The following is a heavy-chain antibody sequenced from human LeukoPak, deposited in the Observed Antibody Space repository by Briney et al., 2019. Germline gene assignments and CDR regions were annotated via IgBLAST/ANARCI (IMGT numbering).Heavy chain of an antibody. V-gene: IGHV4-59*01. CDR2: IYYSGST. CDR1: GFTFSSYW. CDR3: ARDSGNDYGDFFDY. J-gene: IGHJ4*02. Sequence: AGGSLRLSCAASGFTFSSYWMSWIRQPPGKGLEWIGYIYYSGSTNYNPSLKSRVTISVDTSKNQFSLKLSSVTAADTAVYYCARDSGNDYGDFFDYWGQGTLVTVSS. D-gene: IGHD4-17*01.